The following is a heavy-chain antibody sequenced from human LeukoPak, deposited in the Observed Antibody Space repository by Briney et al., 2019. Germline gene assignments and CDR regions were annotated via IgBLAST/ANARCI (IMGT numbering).Heavy chain of an antibody. CDR1: GFTFSSYE. CDR2: ISGSGSTT. D-gene: IGHD2-2*01. J-gene: IGHJ4*02. V-gene: IGHV3-48*03. CDR3: AREREDCSSSSCYEEFDC. Sequence: GGSLRLSCVASGFTFSSYEMIWIRQAPGKGLEWVSYISGSGSTTYYADSVRGRFTTSRDNAEDSLYLQMNNLRAEDTAIYYCAREREDCSSSSCYEEFDCWGQGTLVTVSS.